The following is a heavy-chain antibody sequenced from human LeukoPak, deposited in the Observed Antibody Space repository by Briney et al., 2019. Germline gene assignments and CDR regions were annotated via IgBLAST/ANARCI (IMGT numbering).Heavy chain of an antibody. CDR2: INTNTGNP. CDR1: GYTLTSYD. J-gene: IGHJ6*02. V-gene: IGHV7-4-1*02. Sequence: ASVKVSCKASGYTLTSYDMNWVRQAPGQGLEWMGWINTNTGNPTYAQGFTGRFVFSLDTSVSTAYLQISSLKAEDTAVYYCARLGVYCSSTSCYTAYYGMDVWGQGTTVTVSS. D-gene: IGHD2-2*02. CDR3: ARLGVYCSSTSCYTAYYGMDV.